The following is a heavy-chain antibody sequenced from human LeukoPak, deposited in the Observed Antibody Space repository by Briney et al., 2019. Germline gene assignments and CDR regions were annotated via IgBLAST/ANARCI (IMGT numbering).Heavy chain of an antibody. V-gene: IGHV3-7*01. Sequence: AGGSLRLSCAASGFTFSSYWMSWVRQVPGKGLEWVANIKQDGSEKYYVDSVKGRFTISRDNAKNSLYLQMNGLRAEDTAVYYCARDWTRGFRDPRFQHWGQGTLVTVSS. CDR1: GFTFSSYW. D-gene: IGHD5-12*01. J-gene: IGHJ1*01. CDR2: IKQDGSEK. CDR3: ARDWTRGFRDPRFQH.